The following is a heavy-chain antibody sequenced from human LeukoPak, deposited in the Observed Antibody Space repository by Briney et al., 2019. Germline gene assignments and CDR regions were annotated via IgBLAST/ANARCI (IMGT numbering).Heavy chain of an antibody. D-gene: IGHD3-22*01. CDR2: ISGSGGNT. CDR3: AKDNYYYDSSGYYYLYFDY. V-gene: IGHV3-23*01. Sequence: PGGSLRLSCSAAGFTFRSSWMHWVRQAPGKGLEWVSVISGSGGNTYYADSVKGRFTISRDNSKNTLYLQMNSLRAEDTALYYCAKDNYYYDSSGYYYLYFDYWGQGALVTVSS. CDR1: GFTFRSSW. J-gene: IGHJ4*02.